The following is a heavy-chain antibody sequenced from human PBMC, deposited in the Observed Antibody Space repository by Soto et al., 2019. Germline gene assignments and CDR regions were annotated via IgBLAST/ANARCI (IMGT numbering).Heavy chain of an antibody. CDR2: INYSGST. Sequence: PSETLSLTCTVSGGSISRYYWSWIRQPPGKGLEWIGYINYSGSTNYNPSLESRVTMSVDTSKNQFSLNLSSVTAADTAVYYCAREGTDYGSAVNYWGQGTLVTVSS. V-gene: IGHV4-59*12. J-gene: IGHJ4*02. D-gene: IGHD4-17*01. CDR1: GGSISRYY. CDR3: AREGTDYGSAVNY.